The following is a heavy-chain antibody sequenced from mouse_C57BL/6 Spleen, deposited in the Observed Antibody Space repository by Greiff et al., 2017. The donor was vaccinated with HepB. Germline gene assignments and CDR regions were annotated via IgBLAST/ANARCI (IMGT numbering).Heavy chain of an antibody. CDR2: IDPSDSET. V-gene: IGHV1-52*01. CDR1: GYTFTSYW. CDR3: ARPEGSSGYRFAY. J-gene: IGHJ3*01. Sequence: VQLQQPGAELVRPGSSVKLSCKASGYTFTSYWMHWVKQRPIQGLEWIGNIDPSDSETHYNQKFKDKATLTVDKSSSTAYMQLSSLTSEDSAVYYCARPEGSSGYRFAYWGQGTLVTVSA. D-gene: IGHD3-2*02.